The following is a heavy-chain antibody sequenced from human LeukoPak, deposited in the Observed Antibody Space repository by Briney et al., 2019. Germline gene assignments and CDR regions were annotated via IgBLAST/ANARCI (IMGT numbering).Heavy chain of an antibody. D-gene: IGHD3-10*01. V-gene: IGHV1-18*01. Sequence: GASVKVSCKASGYTFTSYGMTWVRQAPGQGLEWMGWISGFNGNTNYAQTFQGRVTMTTDTSTSTAYMELRSLTSDDTAVYYCARPNYPGGSGSYGGPNWFDPWGQGTLVTVSS. CDR1: GYTFTSYG. J-gene: IGHJ5*02. CDR2: ISGFNGNT. CDR3: ARPNYPGGSGSYGGPNWFDP.